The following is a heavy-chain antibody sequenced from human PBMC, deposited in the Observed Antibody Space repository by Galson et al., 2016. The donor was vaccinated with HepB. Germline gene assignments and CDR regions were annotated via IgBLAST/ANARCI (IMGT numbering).Heavy chain of an antibody. Sequence: SLRLSCAVSGFTFSSYVMTWVRQAPGKGLEWVSAISGSGDSTHYADSVKGRVTISRDNSKNTLYLQMNSLRAEDTALYYCAKGPGGYDRGLYYYYGMDVWGQGTTVTVSS. CDR1: GFTFSSYV. D-gene: IGHD5-12*01. J-gene: IGHJ6*02. CDR3: AKGPGGYDRGLYYYYGMDV. CDR2: ISGSGDST. V-gene: IGHV3-23*01.